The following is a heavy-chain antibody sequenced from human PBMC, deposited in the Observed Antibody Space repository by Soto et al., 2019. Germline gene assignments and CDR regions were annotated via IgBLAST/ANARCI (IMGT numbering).Heavy chain of an antibody. CDR2: IIPILGIA. Sequence: QVQLVQSGAEVKKPGSSVMVSCKASGGTFSSYTISWVRQAPGQGLEWMGRIIPILGIANYAQKFQGRVTITADKSTSTAYMELSSLRSEDTAVYYCATRPYCSGGSCYTPWGQGTLVTVSS. CDR3: ATRPYCSGGSCYTP. J-gene: IGHJ5*02. CDR1: GGTFSSYT. V-gene: IGHV1-69*02. D-gene: IGHD2-15*01.